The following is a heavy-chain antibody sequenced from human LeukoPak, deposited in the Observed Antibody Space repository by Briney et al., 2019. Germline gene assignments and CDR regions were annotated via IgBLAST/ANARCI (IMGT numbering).Heavy chain of an antibody. D-gene: IGHD3-22*01. Sequence: GASVKVSCKVSGYTLTELSMHWVRQAPGRGLEWMRGFDPEDGETIYAQKFQGRVTMTEDTSTDTAYMELSSLRSEDTAVYYCATGGRYYDRPGFDIWGQGTMVTVSS. CDR2: FDPEDGET. CDR1: GYTLTELS. J-gene: IGHJ3*02. CDR3: ATGGRYYDRPGFDI. V-gene: IGHV1-24*01.